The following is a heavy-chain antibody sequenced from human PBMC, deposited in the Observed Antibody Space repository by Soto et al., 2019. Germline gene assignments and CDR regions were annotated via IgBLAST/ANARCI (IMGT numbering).Heavy chain of an antibody. CDR3: AKTPNWNYGWFDT. V-gene: IGHV1-18*01. D-gene: IGHD1-7*01. J-gene: IGHJ5*01. Sequence: SVNVSCQVSGYAFTSIGISWVRQAHGQGLEWRGWISAYNGNTNYAQKHQSRDTMTTGTSTSTAYMELRSLRSDDTAVYYCAKTPNWNYGWFDTWGQGTLVTVSS. CDR2: ISAYNGNT. CDR1: GYAFTSIG.